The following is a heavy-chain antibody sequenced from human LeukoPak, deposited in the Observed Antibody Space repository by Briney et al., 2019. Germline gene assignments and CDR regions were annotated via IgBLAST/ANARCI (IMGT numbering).Heavy chain of an antibody. V-gene: IGHV4-39*01. CDR2: IYYSGST. J-gene: IGHJ4*02. D-gene: IGHD3-22*01. Sequence: PPETLSLTCTVSGGSISSSSYYWGWIRQPPGKGLEWIGSIYYSGSTYYNPSLKSRVTISVDTSKNQFSLKLSSVTAADTAVYYCARHYYDSTQGDYWGQGTLVTVSS. CDR3: ARHYYDSTQGDY. CDR1: GGSISSSSYY.